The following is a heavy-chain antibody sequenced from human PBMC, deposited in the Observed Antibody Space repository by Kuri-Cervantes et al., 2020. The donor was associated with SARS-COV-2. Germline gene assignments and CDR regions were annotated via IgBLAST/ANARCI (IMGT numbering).Heavy chain of an antibody. V-gene: IGHV3-74*01. Sequence: GKSLKISCAASGFTFGSYWMHWVRQAPGKGLVWVSRINSDGSSTSYADSVKGRFTISRDNAKNTLYLQMNSLRAEDTAVYYCARASLDLTIFGVAYDAFDIWGQGTMVTVSS. CDR2: INSDGSST. CDR1: GFTFGSYW. D-gene: IGHD3-3*01. J-gene: IGHJ3*02. CDR3: ARASLDLTIFGVAYDAFDI.